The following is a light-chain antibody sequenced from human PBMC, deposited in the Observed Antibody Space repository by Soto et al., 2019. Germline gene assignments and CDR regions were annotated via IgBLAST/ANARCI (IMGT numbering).Light chain of an antibody. Sequence: DIQLTQSPPSLSASVGDRVTITYRESQGISTYLNCYRHKPGEVPNLLIYRVFNLQSGLPSRFSGSGSGTDFILTISSLQPGDAAICCAQRSNNAPPDGDLSFGGGTKVEIK. CDR1: QGISTY. V-gene: IGKV1-27*01. CDR3: QRSNNAPPDGDLS. CDR2: RVF. J-gene: IGKJ4*01.